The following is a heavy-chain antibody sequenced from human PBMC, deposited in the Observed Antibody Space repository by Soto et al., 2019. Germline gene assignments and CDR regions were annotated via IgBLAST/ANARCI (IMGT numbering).Heavy chain of an antibody. Sequence: SETLSLTCTVSGGSISSSSYYWGWIRQPPGKGLEWIGEIYHSGSTNYNPSLKSRVTISVDKSKNQFSLKLSSVTAADTAVYYCAREDPVGYCSSTSCYRWFDPWGQGTPVTVS. J-gene: IGHJ5*02. CDR3: AREDPVGYCSSTSCYRWFDP. CDR1: GGSISSSSYY. V-gene: IGHV4-39*07. D-gene: IGHD2-2*02. CDR2: IYHSGST.